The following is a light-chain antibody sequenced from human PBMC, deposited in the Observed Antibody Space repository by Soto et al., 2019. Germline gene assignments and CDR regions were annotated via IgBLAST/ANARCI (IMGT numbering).Light chain of an antibody. J-gene: IGKJ1*01. CDR1: QSVSSY. V-gene: IGKV3-20*01. CDR3: QQYGSSPQT. Sequence: EIVLTQSPGTLSLSPGERATLSCRASQSVSSYLAWYQRKPGQAPRLLIYGASSRATGIPDRFSGSGSGTDFTLTISRLEPEDFAVYYCQQYGSSPQTFGQGTKVDIK. CDR2: GAS.